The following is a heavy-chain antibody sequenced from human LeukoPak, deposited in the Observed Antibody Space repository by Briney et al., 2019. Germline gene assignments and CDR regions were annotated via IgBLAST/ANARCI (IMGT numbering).Heavy chain of an antibody. D-gene: IGHD3-22*01. V-gene: IGHV3-23*01. CDR3: ANGDSSGYYYFDY. Sequence: PGRSLRLSCAASGFTFDDYALHWVRQAPGKGLEWVSAISGSGGSTYYADSVKGRFTISRDNSKNTLYLQMNSLRAEDTAVYYCANGDSSGYYYFDYWGQGTLVTVSS. CDR1: GFTFDDYA. CDR2: ISGSGGST. J-gene: IGHJ4*02.